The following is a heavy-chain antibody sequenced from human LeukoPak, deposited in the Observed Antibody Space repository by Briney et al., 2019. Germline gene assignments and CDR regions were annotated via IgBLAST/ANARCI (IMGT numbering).Heavy chain of an antibody. D-gene: IGHD2-2*01. CDR2: IIPILGIA. CDR1: GGTFSSYA. Sequence: ASVKVSCKASGGTFSSYAISWVRQAPGQGLEWMGRIIPILGIANYAQKFQGRVTITADKSTSTAYMELSSLRSEDTAVYYCARVACSSTSCYAGHPAFDIWGQGTMVTVSS. J-gene: IGHJ3*02. CDR3: ARVACSSTSCYAGHPAFDI. V-gene: IGHV1-69*04.